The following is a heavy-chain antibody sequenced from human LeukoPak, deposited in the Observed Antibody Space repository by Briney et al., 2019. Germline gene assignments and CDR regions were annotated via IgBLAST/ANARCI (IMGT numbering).Heavy chain of an antibody. CDR3: ARELYYYDSSGYSRLWPGSDAFDI. Sequence: ASVKVSCKVSGYTLTELSMHWVRQAPGKGLEWMGGFDPEDGETIYAQKFQGRVTITRNTSISTAYMELSSLRSEDTAVYYCARELYYYDSSGYSRLWPGSDAFDIWGQGTMVTVSS. V-gene: IGHV1-24*01. CDR2: FDPEDGET. J-gene: IGHJ3*02. D-gene: IGHD3-22*01. CDR1: GYTLTELS.